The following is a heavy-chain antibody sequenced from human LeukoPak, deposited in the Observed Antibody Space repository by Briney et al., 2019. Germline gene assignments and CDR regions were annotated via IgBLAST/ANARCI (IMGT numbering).Heavy chain of an antibody. CDR3: AKDRITMVRGVRGPFDY. Sequence: GGTLRLSCAASGFTFSSYGMSWVRQAPGKGLEWVSAISGSGGSTYYADSVKGRFTISRDNSKNTLYLQMNSLRAEDTAVYYCAKDRITMVRGVRGPFDYWGQGTLVTVSS. J-gene: IGHJ4*02. D-gene: IGHD3-10*01. V-gene: IGHV3-23*01. CDR2: ISGSGGST. CDR1: GFTFSSYG.